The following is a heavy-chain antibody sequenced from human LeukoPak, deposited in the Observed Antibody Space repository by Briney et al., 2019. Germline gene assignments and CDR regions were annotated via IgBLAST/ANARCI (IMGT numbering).Heavy chain of an antibody. CDR1: GYTFSNYG. V-gene: IGHV1-18*01. CDR3: ARGWLQPYWYFDL. CDR2: ISPYNGNT. D-gene: IGHD5-24*01. J-gene: IGHJ2*01. Sequence: ASVNVSCKASGYTFSNYGISWVRQAPGQGLEWMGWISPYNGNTDYAQKLQGRVTMTTDTSTTTGYMELRSLRSDDTDVYYCARGWLQPYWYFDLWGRGTVVTVSS.